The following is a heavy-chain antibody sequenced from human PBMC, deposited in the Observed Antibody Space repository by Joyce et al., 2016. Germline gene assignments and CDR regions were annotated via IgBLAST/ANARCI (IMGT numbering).Heavy chain of an antibody. J-gene: IGHJ4*02. CDR1: GFSLSTRGVG. D-gene: IGHD5-12*01. V-gene: IGHV2-5*02. CDR2: IYWDDDK. Sequence: QITLKESGPTLVKPTQTLTLTCAFSGFSLSTRGVGVGWIRQPPGKALEWLALIYWDDDKRYSPSLKSRRTITKDTSSNQVVLTMTNMDPMDTATYYCAHRPNSGYDPSAFDFWGQGTLVTVSS. CDR3: AHRPNSGYDPSAFDF.